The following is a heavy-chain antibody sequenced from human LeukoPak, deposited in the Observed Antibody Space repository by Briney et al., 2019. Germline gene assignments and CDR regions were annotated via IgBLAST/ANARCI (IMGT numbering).Heavy chain of an antibody. V-gene: IGHV3-30*18. D-gene: IGHD6-19*01. J-gene: IGHJ3*02. CDR3: AKGSSSGWYGSAFDI. Sequence: PGGSLRLSCAASGFTFSSYGMRWVRQAPGKGLEWVAVISYDGSNKYYADSVKGRFTISRDNSKNTLYLQMNSLRAEDTAVYYCAKGSSSGWYGSAFDIWGQGTMVTVSS. CDR1: GFTFSSYG. CDR2: ISYDGSNK.